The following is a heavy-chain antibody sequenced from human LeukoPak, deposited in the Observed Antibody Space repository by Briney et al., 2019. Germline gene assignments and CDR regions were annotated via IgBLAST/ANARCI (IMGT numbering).Heavy chain of an antibody. Sequence: PSETLSLTCTVSGGSISSTNYYWGWIRQPPGKGLEWIGSIYYSGSTSYNPSLKSRVTISVDTSKNQFSLKLSSVTAADTAVYYCASSDSSSWYVRVVYYVYWGQGTLVTVSS. V-gene: IGHV4-39*07. J-gene: IGHJ4*02. CDR1: GGSISSTNYY. D-gene: IGHD6-13*01. CDR2: IYYSGST. CDR3: ASSDSSSWYVRVVYYVY.